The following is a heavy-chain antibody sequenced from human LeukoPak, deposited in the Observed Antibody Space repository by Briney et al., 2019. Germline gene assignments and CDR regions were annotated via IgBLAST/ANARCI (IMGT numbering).Heavy chain of an antibody. Sequence: SETLSLTCTVSGASISRYYWSWIRQPPGEGLEWIGYMYYTGSTNYNPSLKSRVTISVDTSKNQFSLKLTSVTAADTAVYFCACHDYAEAPFDYWGQGALVTVSA. CDR3: ACHDYAEAPFDY. D-gene: IGHD4-17*01. CDR1: GASISRYY. J-gene: IGHJ4*02. CDR2: MYYTGST. V-gene: IGHV4-59*08.